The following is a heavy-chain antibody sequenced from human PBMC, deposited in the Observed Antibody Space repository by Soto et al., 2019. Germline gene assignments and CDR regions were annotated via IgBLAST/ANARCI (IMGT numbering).Heavy chain of an antibody. CDR2: IGDSGAST. Sequence: EVLLLESGGGLVQPGGSLRLSCEASGFSFSSFSMKWVRQAPGKGLEWVSAIGDSGASTYYADSVKGRFTIYRNNSMNTLYLQVNGLRAYYSAVYHCERWGELAVWGNGTTFTVTS. V-gene: IGHV3-23*01. CDR1: GFSFSSFS. J-gene: IGHJ6*03. D-gene: IGHD3-16*01. CDR3: ERWGELAV.